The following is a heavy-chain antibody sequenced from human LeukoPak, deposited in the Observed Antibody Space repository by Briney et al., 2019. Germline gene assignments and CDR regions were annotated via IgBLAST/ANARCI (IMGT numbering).Heavy chain of an antibody. D-gene: IGHD3-3*01. J-gene: IGHJ3*02. Sequence: SETLSLNCTVSGGSISSGGYYWSWIRQHPGKGLEWIGYIYYSGSTYYNPSLKSRVTISVDTSKNQFSLKLSSVTAADTAVYYCARDSTIFGVVRAFDIWGQGTMVTVSS. CDR1: GGSISSGGYY. CDR2: IYYSGST. CDR3: ARDSTIFGVVRAFDI. V-gene: IGHV4-31*03.